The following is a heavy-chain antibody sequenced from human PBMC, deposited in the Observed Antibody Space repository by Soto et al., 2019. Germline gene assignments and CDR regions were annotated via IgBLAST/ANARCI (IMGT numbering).Heavy chain of an antibody. CDR2: IRSKAYGGTT. CDR3: TRDERFRAVYYDSSGYHLNLKVDDAFDI. V-gene: IGHV3-49*03. CDR1: GFTFGDYA. D-gene: IGHD3-22*01. Sequence: PGGSLRLSCTASGFTFGDYAMSWFRQAPGKGLEWVGFIRSKAYGGTTEYAASVKGRFTISRDDSKSIAYLQMNSLKTEDTAVYYCTRDERFRAVYYDSSGYHLNLKVDDAFDIWGQGTMVTVSS. J-gene: IGHJ3*02.